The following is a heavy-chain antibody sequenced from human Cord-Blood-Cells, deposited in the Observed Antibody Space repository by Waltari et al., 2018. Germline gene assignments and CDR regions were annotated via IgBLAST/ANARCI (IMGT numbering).Heavy chain of an antibody. CDR2: IDHSGRT. CDR3: ARMTTVTYFDY. CDR1: GGSISSSNW. J-gene: IGHJ4*02. Sequence: QVQLQESGPGLVKPSGTLSLTCAVSGGSISSSNWWSWVRRPPGKGLEWIGEIDHSGRTNYNPSLRSRVTISVDTSKNQFSLKLSSVTAADTAVYYCARMTTVTYFDYWGQVTLVTVSS. D-gene: IGHD4-17*01. V-gene: IGHV4-4*02.